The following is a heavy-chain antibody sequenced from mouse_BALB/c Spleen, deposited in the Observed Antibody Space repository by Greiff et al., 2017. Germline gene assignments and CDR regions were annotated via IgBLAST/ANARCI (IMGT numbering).Heavy chain of an antibody. V-gene: IGHV3-2*02. J-gene: IGHJ4*01. CDR2: ISYSGST. Sequence: EVQLQESGPGLVKPSQSLSLTCTVTGYSITSDYAWNWIRQFPGNKLEWMGYISYSGSTSYNPSLKSRISITRDTSKNQFFLQLNSVTTEDTATYYCARSYDYDDAMDYWGQGTSVTVSS. D-gene: IGHD2-4*01. CDR3: ARSYDYDDAMDY. CDR1: GYSITSDYA.